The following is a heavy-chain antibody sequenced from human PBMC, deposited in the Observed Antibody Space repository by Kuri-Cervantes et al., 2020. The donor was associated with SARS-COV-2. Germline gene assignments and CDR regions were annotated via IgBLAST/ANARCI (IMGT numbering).Heavy chain of an antibody. D-gene: IGHD3-9*01. CDR3: ARDWWYYDILTGYYSQPTYYYYYYMDV. CDR1: GFTFSSYS. V-gene: IGHV3-21*01. J-gene: IGHJ6*03. CDR2: ISSSSSYI. Sequence: GESLKISCVASGFTFSSYSMNWVRQAPGKGLEWVSSISSSSSYIYYADSVKGRFTISRDNSKNTLYLQMNSLRAEDTAVYYCARDWWYYDILTGYYSQPTYYYYYYMDVWGKGTTVTVSS.